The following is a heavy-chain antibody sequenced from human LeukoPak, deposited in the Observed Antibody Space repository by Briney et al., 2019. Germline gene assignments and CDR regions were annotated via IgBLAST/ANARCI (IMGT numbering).Heavy chain of an antibody. CDR1: GYSFTTYC. CDR2: MSPSGGFT. CDR3: ARGRSPAQLERDNFDY. Sequence: ASVKVSCKASGYSFTTYCMHWVRQAPGQGLEWMGIMSPSGGFTTNAQKFQGRVTMTRDTSTSTVYMELSSLRSEDTAVYYCARGRSPAQLERDNFDYSGRGTLVTVSS. V-gene: IGHV1-46*01. J-gene: IGHJ4*02. D-gene: IGHD1-1*01.